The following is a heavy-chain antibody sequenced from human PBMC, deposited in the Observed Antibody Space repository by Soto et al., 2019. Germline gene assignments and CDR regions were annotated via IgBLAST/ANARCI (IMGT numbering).Heavy chain of an antibody. V-gene: IGHV1-8*01. Sequence: GASVKVSCKASGYTFTSYDINWLRQATGQGLEWMGWMNPNSGNTGYAQKFQGRVTMTRNTSISTAYMELSSLRSEDTAVYYCARGPKAPAADSRLWFDPWGQGTLVTVSS. CDR3: ARGPKAPAADSRLWFDP. CDR2: MNPNSGNT. J-gene: IGHJ5*02. D-gene: IGHD2-2*01. CDR1: GYTFTSYD.